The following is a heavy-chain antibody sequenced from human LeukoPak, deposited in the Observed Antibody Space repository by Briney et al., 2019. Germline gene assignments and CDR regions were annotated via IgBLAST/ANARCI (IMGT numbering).Heavy chain of an antibody. Sequence: SETLSLTCTVSGGSISSSSYYWGWIRQPPGKGLEWIGSIYFSGSTYYNPSLKSRVTISVDTSKNRFSLRLSSVTAADTAVYYCARGGVLKSVDYWGQGTLVAVSS. CDR3: ARGGVLKSVDY. J-gene: IGHJ4*02. CDR1: GGSISSSSYY. CDR2: IYFSGST. V-gene: IGHV4-39*07. D-gene: IGHD3-16*01.